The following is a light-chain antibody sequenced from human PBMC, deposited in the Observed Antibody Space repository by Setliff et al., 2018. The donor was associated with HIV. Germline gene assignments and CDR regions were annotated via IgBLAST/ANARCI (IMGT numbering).Light chain of an antibody. V-gene: IGLV2-8*01. CDR1: SNDVGAYRR. Sequence: QSALAQPPSVSGSPGQSVIISCTGTSNDVGAYRRVSRYQQHPNKAPKMIIYEVSQRPSGVPDRFSGSKSGNTASLAVSGLQAEDEADYYCSSYTGSDNWVFGGGTKVTVL. J-gene: IGLJ3*02. CDR2: EVS. CDR3: SSYTGSDNWV.